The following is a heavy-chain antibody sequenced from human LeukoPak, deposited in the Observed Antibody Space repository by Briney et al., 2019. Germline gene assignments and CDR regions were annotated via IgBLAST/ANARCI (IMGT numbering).Heavy chain of an antibody. CDR2: IWYDGSDK. V-gene: IGHV3-33*01. J-gene: IGHJ4*02. CDR1: GFNFRSYG. D-gene: IGHD6-19*01. CDR3: ARDLGSSGFFDY. Sequence: GGSLRLSCVASGFNFRSYGMHWVRQAPGKGLEWVAIIWYDGSDKYYADSVKGRFTISRDNSRNTLYLQMNSLRAEDTAVYYCARDLGSSGFFDYWGQGTLVTVST.